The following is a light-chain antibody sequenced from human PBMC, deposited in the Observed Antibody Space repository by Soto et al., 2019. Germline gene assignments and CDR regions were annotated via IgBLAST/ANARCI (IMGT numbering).Light chain of an antibody. CDR2: DAS. Sequence: ENVLTQSPATLSLSPGDRATLSCRASQSVRSYLAWYQQKPGQAPRLLISDASNRATGVPARFSGSGSGTDFTPTISSLEPEDFAVYYCQQRSSGWTFGPGTKVEI. CDR1: QSVRSY. CDR3: QQRSSGWT. J-gene: IGKJ1*01. V-gene: IGKV3-11*01.